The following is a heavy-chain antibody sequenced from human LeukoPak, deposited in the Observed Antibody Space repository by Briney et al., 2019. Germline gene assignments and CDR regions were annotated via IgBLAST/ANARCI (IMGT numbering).Heavy chain of an antibody. CDR1: GFTFNNYN. CDR2: ITSSGTYI. CDR3: AELGITMIGGV. V-gene: IGHV3-21*01. D-gene: IGHD3-10*02. Sequence: GGSLRLSCATFGFTFNNYNMNWVRQAPGRALEWVSSITSSGTYIFYADSVKGRFTISRDNAKNSLYLQMNSLRAEDTAVYYCAELGITMIGGVWGKGTTVTISS. J-gene: IGHJ6*04.